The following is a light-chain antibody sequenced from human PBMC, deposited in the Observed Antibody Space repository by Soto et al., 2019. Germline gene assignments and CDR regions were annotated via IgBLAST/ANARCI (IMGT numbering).Light chain of an antibody. CDR1: QSISSW. V-gene: IGKV1-5*01. Sequence: DIQMTQSPSTLSASVGDRVTITCRASQSISSWLAWYQQKPGKAPKFLIYDASSLESGVQSRFSGSGSRTEFTLTISSLQPDDFASYYCQQYNSHWTFGQGTKVEIK. J-gene: IGKJ1*01. CDR2: DAS. CDR3: QQYNSHWT.